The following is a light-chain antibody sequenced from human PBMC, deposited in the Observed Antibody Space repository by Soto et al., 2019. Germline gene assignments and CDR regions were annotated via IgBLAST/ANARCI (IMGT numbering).Light chain of an antibody. CDR3: QQYNKWPQT. V-gene: IGKV3-15*01. Sequence: EIGMTQSPATVPVSPGERVTLSCRASQSVSIDLAWYQQKPGQAPRLLIYGASTRATDIPATFTGSGSGTEFTLTISSLQSEDIAVYYCQQYNKWPQTFGQGTKV. CDR1: QSVSID. J-gene: IGKJ1*01. CDR2: GAS.